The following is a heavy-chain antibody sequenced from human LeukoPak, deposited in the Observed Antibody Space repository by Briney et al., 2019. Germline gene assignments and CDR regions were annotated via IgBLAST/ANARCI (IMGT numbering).Heavy chain of an antibody. CDR3: ARYLSYYYGMDV. CDR1: GVSISSYY. CDR2: IYYSGST. Sequence: SETLSLTCTVSGVSISSYYWSWIRQPPGKGLEWIGYIYYSGSTNYNPSLKSRVTISVDTSKNQFSLKLSSVTAADTAVYYCARYLSYYYGMDVWGQGTTVTVSS. J-gene: IGHJ6*02. V-gene: IGHV4-59*01.